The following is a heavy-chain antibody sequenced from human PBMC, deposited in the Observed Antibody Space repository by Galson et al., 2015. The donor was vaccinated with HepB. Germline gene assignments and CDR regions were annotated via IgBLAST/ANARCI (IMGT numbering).Heavy chain of an antibody. V-gene: IGHV4-59*01. D-gene: IGHD6-19*01. CDR2: IYYSGST. Sequence: ETLSLTCTVSGGSISSYYWSWIRQPPGKGLEWIGYIYYSGSTNYNPSLKSRVTISVDTSKNQFSLKLSSVTAADTAVYYCARDGWVKEGYSSGWYYDYWGQGTLVTVSS. CDR3: ARDGWVKEGYSSGWYYDY. J-gene: IGHJ4*02. CDR1: GGSISSYY.